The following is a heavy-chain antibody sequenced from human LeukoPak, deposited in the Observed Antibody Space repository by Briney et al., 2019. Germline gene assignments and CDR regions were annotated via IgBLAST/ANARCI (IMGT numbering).Heavy chain of an antibody. J-gene: IGHJ4*02. D-gene: IGHD2-15*01. V-gene: IGHV4-39*01. CDR1: GGSISSISYY. CDR2: IYYGGST. CDR3: ARQAVVAAAPGYFDY. Sequence: SETLSLTCTVSGGSISSISYYWGWIRQPPGKGLEWIGIIYYGGSTNYNPSLKSRVTISVDTSKNRFSLTLSSVTATDTALYYCARQAVVAAAPGYFDYWGQGTLVTVSS.